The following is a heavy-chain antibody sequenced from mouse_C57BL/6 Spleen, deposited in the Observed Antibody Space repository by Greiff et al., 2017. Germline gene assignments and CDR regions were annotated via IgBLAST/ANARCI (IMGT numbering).Heavy chain of an antibody. V-gene: IGHV1-69*01. Sequence: VQLQQSGAELVMPGASVKLSCKASGYTFTSYWMHWVKQRPGQGLEWIGEIDPSDSYTNYNQKFKGKSTLTVDKSSSTAYMQLSSLTSEDSAVYYCARSGVHYYAMDYWGQGTSVTVSS. CDR2: IDPSDSYT. J-gene: IGHJ4*01. CDR1: GYTFTSYW. CDR3: ARSGVHYYAMDY.